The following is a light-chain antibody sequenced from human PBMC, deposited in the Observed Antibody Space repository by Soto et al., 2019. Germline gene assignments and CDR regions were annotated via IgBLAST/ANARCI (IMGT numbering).Light chain of an antibody. J-gene: IGLJ1*01. Sequence: VLTQPASVSGSPGQSITISCTGTSSDIGASNYVSWYQQHPGKAPKVMIYEVNNRPSGVSNRFSGSKSGNTASLTISGLQAEDEADYYCSSYTVNSVTLYVFGTGTKVTVL. CDR3: SSYTVNSVTLYV. CDR1: SSDIGASNY. V-gene: IGLV2-14*01. CDR2: EVN.